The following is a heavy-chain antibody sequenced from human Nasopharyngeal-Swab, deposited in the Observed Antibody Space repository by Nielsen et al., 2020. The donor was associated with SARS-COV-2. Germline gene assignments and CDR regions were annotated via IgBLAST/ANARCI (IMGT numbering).Heavy chain of an antibody. Sequence: SETLSLTCTVSGGSVSSGSYYWSWIRQPPGKGLEWIGYIYYSGSTNYNPSLKSRVTISVDTSKNQFSLKLSSVTAADTAVYYCARGLYYYYYMDVWGKGTTVTVSS. CDR3: ARGLYYYYYMDV. V-gene: IGHV4-61*01. CDR2: IYYSGST. CDR1: GGSVSSGSYY. J-gene: IGHJ6*03.